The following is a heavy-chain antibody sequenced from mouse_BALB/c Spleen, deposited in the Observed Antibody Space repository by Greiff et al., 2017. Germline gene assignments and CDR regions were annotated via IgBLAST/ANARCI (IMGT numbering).Heavy chain of an antibody. Sequence: QVQLQQSGAELVRPGSSVKISCKASGYAFSSYWMNWVKQRPGQGLEWIGQIYPGDGATNYNGKFKGKATLTADKSSSTAYMQLSSLTSEDSAVYFCARSGLRHAMDYWGQGTSVTVSS. CDR1: GYAFSSYW. CDR3: ARSGLRHAMDY. V-gene: IGHV1-80*01. CDR2: IYPGDGAT. J-gene: IGHJ4*01. D-gene: IGHD2-2*01.